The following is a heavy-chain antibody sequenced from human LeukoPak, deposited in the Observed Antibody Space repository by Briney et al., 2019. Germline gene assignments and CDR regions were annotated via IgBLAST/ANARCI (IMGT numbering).Heavy chain of an antibody. Sequence: PSETLSLTCTVSGGSISSYYWSWIRQPPGKGLEWIGYIYYSVTTNYNPSLKSRVTISVDVSKNQVSLKLSSVTAADTAVYYCVRSQGEVTTNYWGQGTLVTVSS. J-gene: IGHJ4*02. D-gene: IGHD3-16*01. CDR1: GGSISSYY. CDR3: VRSQGEVTTNY. V-gene: IGHV4-59*08. CDR2: IYYSVTT.